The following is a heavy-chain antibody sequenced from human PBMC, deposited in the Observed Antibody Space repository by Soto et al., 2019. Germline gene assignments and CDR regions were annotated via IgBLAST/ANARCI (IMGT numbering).Heavy chain of an antibody. D-gene: IGHD6-6*01. Sequence: PSETLSLTCTVSGGSVTSGDYYWSWIRQPPGKGLEWIGYVSYTGTTSYNPSLKSRVTISEDTSKNEFSMKLTAVAAADTALYYCASGVASIPGRLYAYDIWGQGSMVTV. J-gene: IGHJ3*02. CDR2: VSYTGTT. V-gene: IGHV4-61*08. CDR1: GGSVTSGDYY. CDR3: ASGVASIPGRLYAYDI.